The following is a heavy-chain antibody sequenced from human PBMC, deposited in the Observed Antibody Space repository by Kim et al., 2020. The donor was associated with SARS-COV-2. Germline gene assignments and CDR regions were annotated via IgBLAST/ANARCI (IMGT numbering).Heavy chain of an antibody. CDR2: TYYRSKWYN. Sequence: SQTLSLTCAISGDSVSSNSAAWNWIRQSPSRGLEWLGRTYYRSKWYNDYAVSVKSRITINPDTSKNQFSLQLNSVTPEDTAVYYCARDFAYYYDSSGYYGGAFDIWGQGTMVTVSS. J-gene: IGHJ3*02. CDR1: GDSVSSNSAA. CDR3: ARDFAYYYDSSGYYGGAFDI. V-gene: IGHV6-1*01. D-gene: IGHD3-22*01.